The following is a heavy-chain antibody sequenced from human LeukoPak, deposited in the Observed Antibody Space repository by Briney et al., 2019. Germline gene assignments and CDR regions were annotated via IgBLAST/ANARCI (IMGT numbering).Heavy chain of an antibody. D-gene: IGHD3-22*01. CDR1: GFTFSSYA. CDR2: IKQDGNEK. CDR3: ARVAFAPRYYYDSSGYPRVYFDY. Sequence: PGGSLRLSCAASGFTFSSYAMHWVRQAPGKGLEWVAKIKQDGNEKYYVDSVKGRFIISRDNAKSSLYLQMNSLRAEDTAVYFCARVAFAPRYYYDSSGYPRVYFDYWGQGTLVTVSS. V-gene: IGHV3-7*01. J-gene: IGHJ4*02.